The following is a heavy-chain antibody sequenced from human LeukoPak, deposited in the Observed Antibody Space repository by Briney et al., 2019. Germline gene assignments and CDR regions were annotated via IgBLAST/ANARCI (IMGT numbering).Heavy chain of an antibody. CDR3: ARLAKCDGDCYSFDF. CDR1: GDSISGHP. Sequence: SETVSLTCAVSGDSISGHPWSWIRQPPGKGLDYIGFIDYNGYTNYNPSLKSRVTISADTSKNQLSLNLNSVTSADAAVYYCARLAKCDGDCYSFDFWGQGILVAVSS. CDR2: IDYNGYT. V-gene: IGHV4-59*11. J-gene: IGHJ4*02. D-gene: IGHD2-21*02.